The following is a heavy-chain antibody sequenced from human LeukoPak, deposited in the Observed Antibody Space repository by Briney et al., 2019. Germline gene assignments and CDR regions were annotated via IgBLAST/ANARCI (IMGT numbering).Heavy chain of an antibody. Sequence: SVKVSCKACGDTLRRCSQLGARHTRGKGLVGVGGHTSIFGTANYAQKFQGRVTITADESTSTAYMELSSLRSEDTAVYYCATYCSGGSCYSHTKYFQHWGQGTLVTVSS. CDR1: GDTLRRC. CDR3: ATYCSGGSCYSHTKYFQH. D-gene: IGHD2-15*01. V-gene: IGHV1-69*13. CDR2: HTSIFGTA. J-gene: IGHJ1*01.